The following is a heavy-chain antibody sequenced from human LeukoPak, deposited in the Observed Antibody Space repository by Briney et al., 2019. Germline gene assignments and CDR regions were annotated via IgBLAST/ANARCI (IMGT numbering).Heavy chain of an antibody. Sequence: GGSLRLSCAASGFTFSSYGMHWVRQAPGKGLEWVAVIWYDGSNKYYADSVKGRFTISRDNSKNTLYLQMNSLRAEDTAVYYCARNPGNWGEVYYFDHWGQGTLVTVSS. J-gene: IGHJ4*02. V-gene: IGHV3-33*01. CDR1: GFTFSSYG. CDR3: ARNPGNWGEVYYFDH. CDR2: IWYDGSNK. D-gene: IGHD7-27*01.